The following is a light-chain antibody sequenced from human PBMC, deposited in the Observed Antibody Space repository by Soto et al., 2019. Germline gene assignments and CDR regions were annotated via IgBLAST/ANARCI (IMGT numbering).Light chain of an antibody. CDR1: SSDVGGNNH. CDR2: VVT. J-gene: IGLJ2*01. CDR3: SSYAGSNMGV. V-gene: IGLV2-8*01. Sequence: QSVLTQPPSASGSPGQSVTISCTGTSSDVGGNNHVSWFQQHPGKAPKLMIYVVTKRPSGVPDRFSGSRSGNTASLTVSGLRADDEADYYCSSYAGSNMGVFGGGTQLTVL.